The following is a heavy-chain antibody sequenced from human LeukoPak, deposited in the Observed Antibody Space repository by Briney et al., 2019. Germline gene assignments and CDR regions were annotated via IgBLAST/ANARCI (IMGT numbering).Heavy chain of an antibody. CDR3: ARDRSGYFQN. J-gene: IGHJ1*01. CDR2: IYSGGST. V-gene: IGHV3-66*01. CDR1: GFTFSSYA. D-gene: IGHD3-3*01. Sequence: GGSLRLSCSASGFTFSSYAMHWVRQAPGKGLKWVSVIYSGGSTYYADSVKGRFTISRDNSKNTLYLQMNSLRAEDTAVYYCARDRSGYFQNWGQGTLVTVSS.